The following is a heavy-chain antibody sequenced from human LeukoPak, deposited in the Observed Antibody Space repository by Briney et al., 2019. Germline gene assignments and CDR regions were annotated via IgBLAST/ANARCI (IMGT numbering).Heavy chain of an antibody. V-gene: IGHV4-39*01. CDR2: IYYSGST. Sequence: KPSETLSLTCTVSGGSISSSSYYWGWIRQPPGKGLEWIGSIYYSGSTYYNPSLKSRVTISVDTSKNQFSLKLSSVTAADTAVYYCARRRAENGIFGVANWLDPWGQGTLVTVSS. CDR3: ARRRAENGIFGVANWLDP. CDR1: GGSISSSSYY. J-gene: IGHJ5*02. D-gene: IGHD3-3*02.